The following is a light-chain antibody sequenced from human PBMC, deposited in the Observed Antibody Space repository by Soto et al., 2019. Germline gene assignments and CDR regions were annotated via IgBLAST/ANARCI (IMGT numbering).Light chain of an antibody. V-gene: IGKV3-20*01. CDR3: QQYDASVRT. CDR1: QSLSSNY. CDR2: GAS. J-gene: IGKJ1*01. Sequence: EIVLTQSPGTLSLSPRERATLFCRASQSLSSNYLAWYQHKPGQAPRLLIYGASNRAPGVPDRFSGSGSGTDFTLTISRLEPEDFAVYYCQQYDASVRTFGQGTQVDVK.